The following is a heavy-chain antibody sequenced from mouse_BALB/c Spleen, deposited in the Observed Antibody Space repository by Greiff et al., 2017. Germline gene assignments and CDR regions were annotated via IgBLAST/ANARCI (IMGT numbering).Heavy chain of an antibody. D-gene: IGHD2-14*01. CDR3: AREDYYRYDGFDY. V-gene: IGHV1S56*01. Sequence: QVQLQQSGPELVKPGASVRISCKASGYTFTSYYIHWVKQRPGQGLEWIGWIYPGNVNTKYNEKFKGKATLTADKSSSTAYMQLSSLTSEDSAVYFCAREDYYRYDGFDYWGQGTTLTVSS. CDR2: IYPGNVNT. J-gene: IGHJ2*01. CDR1: GYTFTSYY.